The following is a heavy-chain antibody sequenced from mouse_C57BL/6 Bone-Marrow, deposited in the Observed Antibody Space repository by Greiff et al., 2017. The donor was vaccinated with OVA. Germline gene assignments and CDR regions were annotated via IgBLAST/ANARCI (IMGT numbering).Heavy chain of an antibody. CDR1: GYTFTSYD. CDR2: IYPRDGST. V-gene: IGHV1-85*01. D-gene: IGHD2-3*01. CDR3: ARKPAEMVTRRGAWFAY. Sequence: VKLMESGPELAKPGASVKLSCKASGYTFTSYDINWVKQRPGQGLEWIGWIYPRDGSTKYNEKFKGKATLTVDTSSSTAYMELHSLTSEDSAVYFCARKPAEMVTRRGAWFAYWGQGTLVTVSA. J-gene: IGHJ3*01.